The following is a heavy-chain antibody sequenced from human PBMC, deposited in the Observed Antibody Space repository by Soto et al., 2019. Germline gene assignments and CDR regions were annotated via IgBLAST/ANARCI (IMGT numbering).Heavy chain of an antibody. Sequence: QVQLVQSGAEVKKPGASVKVSCKASGYTFTSYDINWVRQATGQGLEWMGWMNPISGNTGYAQKFQGRVTMTRNTSISTAYMELSSLRSEDTAVYYCARGKEDIVATTVLGYGMDVWGQGTTVTVSS. J-gene: IGHJ6*02. V-gene: IGHV1-8*01. D-gene: IGHD5-12*01. CDR2: MNPISGNT. CDR3: ARGKEDIVATTVLGYGMDV. CDR1: GYTFTSYD.